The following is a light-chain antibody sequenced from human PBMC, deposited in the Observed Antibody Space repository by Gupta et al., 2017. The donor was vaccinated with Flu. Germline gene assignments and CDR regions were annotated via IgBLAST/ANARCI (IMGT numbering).Light chain of an antibody. Sequence: DTQLTQSPSPLSASVGDRVTITCRARQSLNSRLAWYQQKPGKAPKLLIYKASTLESGVPSRFSGSGSATEFSLTISSLQPDDFATYYCQQYESYSWTFGQGTKVEIK. CDR2: KAS. V-gene: IGKV1-5*03. CDR1: QSLNSR. CDR3: QQYESYSWT. J-gene: IGKJ1*01.